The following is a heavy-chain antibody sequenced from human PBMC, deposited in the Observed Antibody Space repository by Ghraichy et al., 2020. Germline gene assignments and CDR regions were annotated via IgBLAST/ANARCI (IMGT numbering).Heavy chain of an antibody. J-gene: IGHJ4*02. CDR1: GFTLSSYV. CDR2: INSSGGST. CDR3: AKRGSYYDFHY. D-gene: IGHD1-26*01. V-gene: IGHV3-23*01. Sequence: GESLRLSCAASGFTLSSYVMSWVRQAPGKGLEWVSGINSSGGSTYYADSVKGRFTISRDNSKNTLYLQMHSLRAEDTAVYYCAKRGSYYDFHYWGQGTLVTASS.